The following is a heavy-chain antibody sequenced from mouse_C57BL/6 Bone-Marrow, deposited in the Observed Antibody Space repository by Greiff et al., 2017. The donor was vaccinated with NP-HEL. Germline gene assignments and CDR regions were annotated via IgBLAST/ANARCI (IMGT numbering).Heavy chain of an antibody. Sequence: EVHLVESGGGLVQPGGSLKLSCAASGFTFSDYYMYWVRQTPEKRLEWVAYISNGGGSTYYPDTVKGRFTISRDNAKNTLYLQMSRLKSEDTAMYYCARRDYGSRGWYFDVWGTGTTVTVSS. CDR1: GFTFSDYY. V-gene: IGHV5-12*01. D-gene: IGHD1-1*01. J-gene: IGHJ1*03. CDR2: ISNGGGST. CDR3: ARRDYGSRGWYFDV.